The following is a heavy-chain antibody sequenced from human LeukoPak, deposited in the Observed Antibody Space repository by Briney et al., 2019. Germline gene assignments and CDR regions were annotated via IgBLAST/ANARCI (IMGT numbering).Heavy chain of an antibody. J-gene: IGHJ6*03. Sequence: ASVKVSCKASGYTFTSYDINWVRQAPGQGLEWMGWINPNSGNTGYAQKFQGRVTMTRNTSISTAYMELSSLRSEDTAVYYCARGVGTTIGYYYYYMDVWGKGTTVTVSS. D-gene: IGHD1-26*01. V-gene: IGHV1-8*01. CDR3: ARGVGTTIGYYYYYMDV. CDR2: INPNSGNT. CDR1: GYTFTSYD.